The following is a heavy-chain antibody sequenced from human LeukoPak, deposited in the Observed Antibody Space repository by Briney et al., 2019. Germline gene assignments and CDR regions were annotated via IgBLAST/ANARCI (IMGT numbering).Heavy chain of an antibody. J-gene: IGHJ4*02. CDR3: TTATSVTTSWS. Sequence: GGSLRLSCAASGFTFRNIWMTWVRQAPGRGLEWVGRIRSNSDGGTADYAAPVKGRFTISRDDSKTTLYLQLNSLKAEDTAVYYCTTATSVTTSWSWGQGTLVIVSS. V-gene: IGHV3-15*01. CDR2: IRSNSDGGTA. D-gene: IGHD5-24*01. CDR1: GFTFRNIW.